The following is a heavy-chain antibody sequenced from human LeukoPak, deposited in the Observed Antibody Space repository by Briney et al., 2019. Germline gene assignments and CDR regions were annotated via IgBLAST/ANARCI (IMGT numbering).Heavy chain of an antibody. D-gene: IGHD6-19*01. Sequence: GGSLRLSCATSGFTVSSNYMSWVRQAPGKGLEWVSVIYDSGTTYYADSVKGRFLIFRDTSKNTVDLQMNNLRVEDTAVYYCAGRRSSGWYAYWGQGTLVTVSS. V-gene: IGHV3-53*01. J-gene: IGHJ4*02. CDR1: GFTVSSNY. CDR3: AGRRSSGWYAY. CDR2: IYDSGTT.